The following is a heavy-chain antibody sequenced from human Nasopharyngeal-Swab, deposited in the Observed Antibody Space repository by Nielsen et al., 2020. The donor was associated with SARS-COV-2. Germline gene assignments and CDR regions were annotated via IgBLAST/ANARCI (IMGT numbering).Heavy chain of an antibody. Sequence: WIRQPPGKGLEWIGEINHNGSTNYNPSLKSRVTISEDTSKNQFSLKLSSVTAADTAVYYCARDRFSSGKDPWGQGTLVTVSS. CDR2: INHNGST. D-gene: IGHD3-22*01. V-gene: IGHV4-34*01. CDR3: ARDRFSSGKDP. J-gene: IGHJ5*02.